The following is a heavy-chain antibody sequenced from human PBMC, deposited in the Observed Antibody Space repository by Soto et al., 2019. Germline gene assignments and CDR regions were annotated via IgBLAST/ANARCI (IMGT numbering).Heavy chain of an antibody. J-gene: IGHJ6*02. V-gene: IGHV3-23*01. Sequence: GGSLRLSCAASGFTFSSYAMSWVRQAPGKGLEWVSAISGSGGSTYYADSVKGRFTISRDNSKNTLYLQMNSLRAEDTAVYYCASCSFGVVPPGYYYSGMDVWGQGTTVTVSS. CDR3: ASCSFGVVPPGYYYSGMDV. D-gene: IGHD3-3*01. CDR2: ISGSGGST. CDR1: GFTFSSYA.